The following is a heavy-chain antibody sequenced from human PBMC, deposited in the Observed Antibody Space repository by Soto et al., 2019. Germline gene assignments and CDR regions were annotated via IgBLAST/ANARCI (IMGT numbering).Heavy chain of an antibody. D-gene: IGHD3-16*01. J-gene: IGHJ4*02. CDR1: GFAFDKAW. CDR3: TPANGGDFDY. CDR2: IKSENDGGTA. V-gene: IGHV3-15*07. Sequence: VQLVESGGGLVKPGGSLRLSCIAVGFAFDKAWMNWVRQTPGKGLEWVGRIKSENDGGTADYGAPVNGRFTISRDDSKNTTYLLLTNVGPDATGGYYCTPANGGDFDYWGQGTLVAVS.